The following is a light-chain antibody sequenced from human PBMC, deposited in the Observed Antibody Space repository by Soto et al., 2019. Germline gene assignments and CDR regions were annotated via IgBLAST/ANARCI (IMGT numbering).Light chain of an antibody. CDR2: GNS. CDR3: QSYDTSPSVLHV. CDR1: SSNIGAGYD. V-gene: IGLV1-40*01. Sequence: QSALTQPPSVSGAPGQRVTISCTGSSSNIGAGYDVHWYQQLPGTAPKLLIYGNSNRPSGVPDRFSGSKSGTSASLAITGLQAEDEADYYCQSYDTSPSVLHVFGTGTKVTVL. J-gene: IGLJ1*01.